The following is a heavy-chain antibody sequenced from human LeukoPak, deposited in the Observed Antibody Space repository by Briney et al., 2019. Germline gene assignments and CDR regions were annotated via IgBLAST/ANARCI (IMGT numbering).Heavy chain of an antibody. CDR3: ARDSSSWYGYYYYMDV. D-gene: IGHD6-13*01. CDR2: INPNSGDT. CDR1: GYTFTGYY. Sequence: ASVKVSCKASGYTFTGYYMHWVRQAPGQGLEWMGWINPNSGDTNYAQKFQGRVTITRNTSISTAYMELSSLRSEDTAVYYCARDSSSWYGYYYYMDVWGKGTTVTVSS. J-gene: IGHJ6*03. V-gene: IGHV1-2*02.